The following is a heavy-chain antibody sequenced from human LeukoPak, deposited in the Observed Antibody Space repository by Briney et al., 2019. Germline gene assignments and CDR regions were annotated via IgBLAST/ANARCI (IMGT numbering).Heavy chain of an antibody. CDR2: IRYDESNQ. Sequence: GVSLRLSCAASGFTFSSYGMHWVRQAPGKGLQWVAFIRYDESNQYYADSVKGRFTISRDNSKSTLHLQMNSLKVEDTAVYYCAKGYGGSHFDYWGQGALVAVSS. CDR1: GFTFSSYG. V-gene: IGHV3-30*02. D-gene: IGHD4-23*01. J-gene: IGHJ4*02. CDR3: AKGYGGSHFDY.